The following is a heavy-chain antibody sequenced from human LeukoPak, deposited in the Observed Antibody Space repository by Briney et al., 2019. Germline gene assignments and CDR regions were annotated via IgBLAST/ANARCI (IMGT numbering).Heavy chain of an antibody. D-gene: IGHD2-15*01. V-gene: IGHV1-46*01. J-gene: IGHJ4*02. CDR3: ARGFKYCSGGSCFFDY. CDR1: GYTFTSYY. Sequence: AASVKVSCKASGYTFTSYYMHWVRQAPGQGLEWMGIINPSGGSTSYAQKFQGRVTITRNTSISTAYMELSSLRSEDTAVYYCARGFKYCSGGSCFFDYWGQGTLVTVSS. CDR2: INPSGGST.